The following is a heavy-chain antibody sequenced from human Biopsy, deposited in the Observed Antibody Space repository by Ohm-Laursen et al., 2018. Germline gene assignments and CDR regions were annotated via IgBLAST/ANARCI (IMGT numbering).Heavy chain of an antibody. D-gene: IGHD3-22*01. CDR3: ASVVLGPTNDAFDL. CDR2: VHPGGTT. CDR1: GAFMNNYY. J-gene: IGHJ3*01. Sequence: GTLSLTCTVSGAFMNNYYWTWIRQPAGKGLEWIGRVHPGGTTNYNPSLESRLTMSVDTSKKQLSLRLRSVTAADTAMYYCASVVLGPTNDAFDLWGQGTMVVVSS. V-gene: IGHV4-4*07.